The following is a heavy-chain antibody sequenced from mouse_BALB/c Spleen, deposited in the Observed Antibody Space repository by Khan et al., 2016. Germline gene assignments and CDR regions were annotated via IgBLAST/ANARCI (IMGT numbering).Heavy chain of an antibody. CDR1: GYSITSDYA. J-gene: IGHJ3*01. V-gene: IGHV3-2*02. CDR2: ISYSGST. CDR3: ASQGFAY. Sequence: EVQLQESGPGLVKPSQTLSLTCTVTGYSITSDYAWNWIRQLPGNKLEWMGYISYSGSTSYNPSLKSRISITRDTSKNQFFLQLNSVTTEDTATYYYASQGFAYWGPGTLVTVSA.